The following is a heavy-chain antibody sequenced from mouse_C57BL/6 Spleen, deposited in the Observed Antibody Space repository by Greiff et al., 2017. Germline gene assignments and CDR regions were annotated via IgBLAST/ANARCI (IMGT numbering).Heavy chain of an antibody. Sequence: EVQLQQSGPELVKPGASVKISCKASGYTFTDYYMNWVKQSHGKSLEWIGDINPNNGGTSYNQKFKGKATLTVDKSSSTAYMELRSLTSEDSAVYYCFYGNYDYYAMDYWGQGTSVTVSS. CDR1: GYTFTDYY. D-gene: IGHD2-1*01. CDR2: INPNNGGT. CDR3: FYGNYDYYAMDY. V-gene: IGHV1-26*01. J-gene: IGHJ4*01.